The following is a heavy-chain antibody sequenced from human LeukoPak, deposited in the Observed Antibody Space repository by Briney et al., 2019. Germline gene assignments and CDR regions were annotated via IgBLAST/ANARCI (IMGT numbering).Heavy chain of an antibody. Sequence: GGSLRLSCAASGFTFSSYWMNWARQAPGKGLEWVASINHNGNVNYYVDSVKGRFTISRDNAKNSLYLQMNSLRAEDTAFYYCAKDRGSGLYYYIMDVWGQGTTVTVSS. D-gene: IGHD6-19*01. CDR3: AKDRGSGLYYYIMDV. V-gene: IGHV3-7*03. CDR2: INHNGNVN. CDR1: GFTFSSYW. J-gene: IGHJ6*02.